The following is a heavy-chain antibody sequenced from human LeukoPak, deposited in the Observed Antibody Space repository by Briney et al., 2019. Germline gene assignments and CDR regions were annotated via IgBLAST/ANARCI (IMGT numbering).Heavy chain of an antibody. D-gene: IGHD1-26*01. CDR1: GFTFSSYA. V-gene: IGHV3-23*01. CDR3: AKTVGAGSEQYSDY. CDR2: ISGSGGST. J-gene: IGHJ4*02. Sequence: GGSLRLSCAASGFTFSSYAMSWVRQAPGKGLEWVSAISGSGGSTYYADSVKGRFTISRDNSKNTLYLQMNSLRAEDTAVYYCAKTVGAGSEQYSDYWGQGTLVTVSS.